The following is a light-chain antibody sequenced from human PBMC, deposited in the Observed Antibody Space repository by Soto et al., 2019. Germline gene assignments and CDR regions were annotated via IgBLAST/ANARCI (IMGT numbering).Light chain of an antibody. Sequence: EIVMTQSPATLSVSPGERATLSCRASQSVSSNLAWYQQKPGQAHRLLIYGESTRATGIPARFSGSGSGTECTLTISSLQSEDFAVYYCQQYNNWPPWTFDQGTKVEIK. V-gene: IGKV3-15*01. CDR2: GES. CDR1: QSVSSN. J-gene: IGKJ1*01. CDR3: QQYNNWPPWT.